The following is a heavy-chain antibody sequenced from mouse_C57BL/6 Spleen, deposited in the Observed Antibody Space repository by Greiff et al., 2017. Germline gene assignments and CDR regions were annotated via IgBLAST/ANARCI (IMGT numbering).Heavy chain of an antibody. Sequence: QVQLQQSGTELVKPGASVKLSCKASGYTFTSYWMHWVKQRPGQGLEWIGNINPSNGGTNYNEKFKSKATLTVDKSSSTAYMQLSSLTSEDSAVYYCARGRWLLPRAMDYWGQGTSVTVSS. CDR2: INPSNGGT. CDR1: GYTFTSYW. D-gene: IGHD2-3*01. V-gene: IGHV1-53*01. J-gene: IGHJ4*01. CDR3: ARGRWLLPRAMDY.